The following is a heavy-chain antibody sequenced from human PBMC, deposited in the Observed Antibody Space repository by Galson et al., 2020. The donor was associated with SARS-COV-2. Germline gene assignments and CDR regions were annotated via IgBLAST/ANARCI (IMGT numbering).Heavy chain of an antibody. CDR2: IYYSGSI. V-gene: IGHV4-59*01. CDR3: ARGLHYYDSSGYYFDY. Sequence: ETSETLSLTCTVSGGSISSYYWSWIRQPPGKGLEWIGYIYYSGSINYNPSLKSRVTISVDTSKNQFSLKLSSVTAADTAVYYCARGLHYYDSSGYYFDYWGQGTLVTVSS. D-gene: IGHD3-22*01. J-gene: IGHJ4*02. CDR1: GGSISSYY.